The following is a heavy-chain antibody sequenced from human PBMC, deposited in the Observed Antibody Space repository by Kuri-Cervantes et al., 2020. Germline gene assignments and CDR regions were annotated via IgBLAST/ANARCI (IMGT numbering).Heavy chain of an antibody. J-gene: IGHJ3*02. CDR2: INHSGST. Sequence: GSLRLSCAVYGGSFSGYYWSWIRQPPGKGLEWIGEINHSGSTNYNPSLKSRVTISVDTSKNQFSLKLSSVTAADTAVYYCALEGGDSDAFDIWGQGTMDTVSS. CDR3: ALEGGDSDAFDI. V-gene: IGHV4-34*01. CDR1: GGSFSGYY. D-gene: IGHD4-17*01.